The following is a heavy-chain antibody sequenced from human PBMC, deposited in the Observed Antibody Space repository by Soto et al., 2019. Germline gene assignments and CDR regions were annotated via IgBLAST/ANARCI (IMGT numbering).Heavy chain of an antibody. J-gene: IGHJ6*02. Sequence: ASVKVSCKASGYTFTRSGISWVRQAPGQGLEWMGWISTYNGDTNYAQTFQGRVTMTTDTSTSTVHMEVRSLRSDDTAVYYCSREGVAPYYYYGMDVWGQGTPVTVSS. D-gene: IGHD5-12*01. V-gene: IGHV1-18*01. CDR3: SREGVAPYYYYGMDV. CDR2: ISTYNGDT. CDR1: GYTFTRSG.